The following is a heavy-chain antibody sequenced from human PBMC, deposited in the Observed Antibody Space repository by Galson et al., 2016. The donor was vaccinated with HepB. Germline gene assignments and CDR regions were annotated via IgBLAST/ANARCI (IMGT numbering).Heavy chain of an antibody. J-gene: IGHJ3*01. D-gene: IGHD3-22*01. CDR1: GVSLSEYA. CDR3: TRVSLYYDDSSESFCV. CDR2: IRSKAYGATS. Sequence: SLRLSCAGSGVSLSEYAVTWFRQAPGMGLEWVGFIRSKAYGATSDYAASVKGRFTISRNDSTSIAYLQMNSLKTEDTGVYYCTRVSLYYDDSSESFCVWGQGTIVTVSS. V-gene: IGHV3-49*03.